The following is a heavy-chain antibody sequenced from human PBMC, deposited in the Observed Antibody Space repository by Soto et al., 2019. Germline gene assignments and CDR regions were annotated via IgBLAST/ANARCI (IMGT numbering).Heavy chain of an antibody. J-gene: IGHJ6*02. CDR1: GFTFSSYW. D-gene: IGHD6-13*01. CDR3: ARDRESSWYWYYYYYGMDV. V-gene: IGHV3-7*01. CDR2: IKQDGSEK. Sequence: EVQLVESGGGLVQPGGSLRLSCAASGFTFSSYWMSWVRQAPGKGLEWVANIKQDGSEKYYVDSVKGRFTISRDNAKNSLYLQMNSLRAEDTAVYYCARDRESSWYWYYYYYGMDVWGQGTTVTVSS.